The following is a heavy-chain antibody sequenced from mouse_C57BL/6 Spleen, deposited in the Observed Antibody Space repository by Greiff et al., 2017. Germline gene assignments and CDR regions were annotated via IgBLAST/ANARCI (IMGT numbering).Heavy chain of an antibody. CDR3: ARRGSSYPYYAMDY. J-gene: IGHJ4*01. D-gene: IGHD1-1*01. V-gene: IGHV1-69*01. CDR1: GYTFTSYW. CDR2: IDPSDSYT. Sequence: QVQLQQPGAELVMPGASVKLSCKASGYTFTSYWMHWVKQRPGQGLEWIGEIDPSDSYTNYNQKFKGKSTLTVDKSSSTAYMQLSSLTSEDSAVYYWARRGSSYPYYAMDYWGQGTSVTVSS.